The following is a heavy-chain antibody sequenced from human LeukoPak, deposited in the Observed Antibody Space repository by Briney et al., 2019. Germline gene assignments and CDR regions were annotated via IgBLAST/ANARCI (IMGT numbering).Heavy chain of an antibody. V-gene: IGHV1-46*01. J-gene: IGHJ3*02. CDR1: GYTFTSYY. Sequence: ASVTVSCTASGYTFTSYYMHWVRQAPGQGLEWMEIINPSGGSTSYAQKFQGRVTMTRDTSTSTVYMELSSLRSEDTAVYYCARGVLERDSSGWYDSRAAFDIWGQGTMVTVSS. CDR3: ARGVLERDSSGWYDSRAAFDI. D-gene: IGHD6-19*01. CDR2: INPSGGST.